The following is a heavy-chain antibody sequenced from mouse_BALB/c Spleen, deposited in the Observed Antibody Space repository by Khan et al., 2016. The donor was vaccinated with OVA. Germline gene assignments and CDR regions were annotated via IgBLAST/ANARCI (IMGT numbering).Heavy chain of an antibody. CDR3: ARLAYYYDSEGFAY. Sequence: EVQGVESGGDLVKPEGSLKLSCAASGFTFSTYGMSWVRQTPDKRLEWVATISSGGSSTYYPDSVQGRFTISRDNAKNTLYLQLSSLKSEDTAMFYCARLAYYYDSEGFAYWGQGTLVTVSA. D-gene: IGHD1-1*01. V-gene: IGHV5-6*01. CDR2: ISSGGSST. CDR1: GFTFSTYG. J-gene: IGHJ3*01.